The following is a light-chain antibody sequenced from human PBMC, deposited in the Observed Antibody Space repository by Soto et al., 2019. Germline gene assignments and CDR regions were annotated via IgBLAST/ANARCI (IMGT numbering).Light chain of an antibody. V-gene: IGKV1-5*03. CDR2: KAS. Sequence: DIQMTQSPSTLSASVGDRVTITCRASQSISTWLAWYQQKPGKAPNLLIYKASNLEGGVPSRFSGSGSGTEFNITISSLQPDDFATDYCQQYNTYPLTFGGGTTVEIK. CDR1: QSISTW. J-gene: IGKJ4*01. CDR3: QQYNTYPLT.